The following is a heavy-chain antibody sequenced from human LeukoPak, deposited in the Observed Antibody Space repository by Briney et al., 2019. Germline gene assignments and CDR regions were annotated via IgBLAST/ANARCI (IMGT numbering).Heavy chain of an antibody. V-gene: IGHV4-4*07. J-gene: IGHJ4*02. CDR3: ARAAARLSLYYFDY. D-gene: IGHD6-6*01. CDR2: IYTSGST. Sequence: PSQTLSLTCTVSGGSISSYYWSWLRQPAGKGLEWIGRIYTSGSTNYNPSLKSRVTMSVDTSKNQFSLKLSSVTAADTAVYYCARAAARLSLYYFDYWGQGTLVTVSS. CDR1: GGSISSYY.